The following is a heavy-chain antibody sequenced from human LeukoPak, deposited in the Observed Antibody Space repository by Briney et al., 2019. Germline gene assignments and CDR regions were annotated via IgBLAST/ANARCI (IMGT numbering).Heavy chain of an antibody. D-gene: IGHD2-2*01. CDR1: GGSFSGDY. J-gene: IGHJ6*03. CDR3: ARLKCSSTSCFYYYYMDV. V-gene: IGHV4-34*01. CDR2: INHSGRT. Sequence: TSETLSLTCAVYGGSFSGDYWSWIRQPPGKGLEGIGEINHSGRTNYKPSLKSRVTISVDTSKNQFSLKLNSVTAADTAVYYCARLKCSSTSCFYYYYMDVWGKGTTVTISS.